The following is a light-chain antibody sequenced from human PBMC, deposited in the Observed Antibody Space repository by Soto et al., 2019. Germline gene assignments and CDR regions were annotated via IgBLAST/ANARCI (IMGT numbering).Light chain of an antibody. J-gene: IGKJ2*01. V-gene: IGKV3-20*01. CDR3: QQYGSSPNA. CDR2: GAS. Sequence: EIVLTQSPGTLSLSPGERATLSCRASQSVSSSYLAWYQQKPGQAPRLLIYGASSRDTGIPGRFSGSGSGTDFTLTISRLEPEDCSVYYCQQYGSSPNAFGQGTKLEIK. CDR1: QSVSSSY.